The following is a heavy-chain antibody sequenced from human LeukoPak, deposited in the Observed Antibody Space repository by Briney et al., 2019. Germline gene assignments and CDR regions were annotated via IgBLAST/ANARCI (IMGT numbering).Heavy chain of an antibody. V-gene: IGHV3-53*01. J-gene: IGHJ6*04. CDR2: IYSGGTT. D-gene: IGHD5-18*01. Sequence: GGSLGLSCAVSGFTVSGNYMSWVRQAPGKGLEWVSLIYSGGTTYYADSVKGRFTISRDNSKNTLYLQMNSPRAEDTAVYYCTTARIVTGMDVWGKGTTVTVSS. CDR3: TTARIVTGMDV. CDR1: GFTVSGNY.